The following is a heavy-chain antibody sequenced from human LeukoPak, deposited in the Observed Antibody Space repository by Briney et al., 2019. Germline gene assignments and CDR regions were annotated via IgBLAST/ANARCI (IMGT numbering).Heavy chain of an antibody. CDR1: GGSISSSSYS. D-gene: IGHD3-3*01. J-gene: IGHJ4*02. Sequence: SSETLSLTCTVSGGSISSSSYSWSWIRQPPGKGLEWIGSIYYSGTTYYNPSLKSRVTISVDTSKIQFSLKLSSVAATDTAVYFCARLRFDFWSGYTHPYFDYWGQGTLVTVSS. V-gene: IGHV4-39*01. CDR2: IYYSGTT. CDR3: ARLRFDFWSGYTHPYFDY.